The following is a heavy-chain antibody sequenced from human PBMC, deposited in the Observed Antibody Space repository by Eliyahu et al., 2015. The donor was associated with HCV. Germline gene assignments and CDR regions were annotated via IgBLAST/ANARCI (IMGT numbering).Heavy chain of an antibody. CDR1: VAPSAVVVTP. Sequence: QLQLQESGSGLVKPSQTLSLTCTVLXLVAPSAVVVTPGAGSGXPPGKGLEWIGYIYHTGSTYYNPSLKSRVTMSVDWSKNQLSLKLSSVTAADTAVYYCARQQDYYDSSGYRKSNWFDPWGQGTLVTVSS. CDR2: IYHTGST. J-gene: IGHJ5*02. CDR3: ARQQDYYDSSGYRKSNWFDP. D-gene: IGHD3-22*01. V-gene: IGHV4-30-2*01.